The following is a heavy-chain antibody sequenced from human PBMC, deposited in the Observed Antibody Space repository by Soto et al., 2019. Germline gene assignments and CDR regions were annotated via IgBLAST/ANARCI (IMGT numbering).Heavy chain of an antibody. CDR3: ASRDTDYYGGKGGAYWYYGMDV. CDR2: ISAYNGNT. Sequence: QVQLVQSGAEVKKPGASVKVSCKASGYTFTSYGISWVRQAPGQGLEWMGWISAYNGNTNYAQKLQGRVTMTTDTSTSTAYMELRSLRSDDTAVYYCASRDTDYYGGKGGAYWYYGMDVWGQGTTVTVSS. D-gene: IGHD4-17*01. CDR1: GYTFTSYG. J-gene: IGHJ6*02. V-gene: IGHV1-18*01.